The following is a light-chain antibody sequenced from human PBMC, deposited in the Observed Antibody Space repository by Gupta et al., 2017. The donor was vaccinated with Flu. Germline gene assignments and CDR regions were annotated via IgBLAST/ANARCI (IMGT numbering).Light chain of an antibody. J-gene: IGLJ2*01. V-gene: IGLV2-11*03. Sequence: QQHPGTAPKLLIYDVSKRPSGVPDRFSRSKSGPTASLSISGLQAEDEADYYCCPYGAPHPFGGGHKLTVL. CDR2: DVS. CDR3: CPYGAPHP.